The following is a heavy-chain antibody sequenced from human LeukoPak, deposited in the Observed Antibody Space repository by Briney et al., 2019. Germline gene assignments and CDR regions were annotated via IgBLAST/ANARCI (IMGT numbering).Heavy chain of an antibody. V-gene: IGHV4-34*01. J-gene: IGHJ4*02. CDR2: INHSGSS. CDR3: ARGPKGSGWFLSY. Sequence: PSETLSLTCAVYGGSFSGYYWSWVRQPPGKGLEWIGEINHSGSSNYNPSLKSRVTISGDTSKNQFSLNLSSVTAADTAVYYCARGPKGSGWFLSYWSQGTLVTVSS. CDR1: GGSFSGYY. D-gene: IGHD6-19*01.